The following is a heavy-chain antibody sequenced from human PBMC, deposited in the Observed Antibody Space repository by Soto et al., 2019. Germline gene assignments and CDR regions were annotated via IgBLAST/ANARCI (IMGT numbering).Heavy chain of an antibody. Sequence: EVQLVESGGGLVLPGGSLRLSCAASGFTFSGYSMNWVRQAPGKGLEWVSYIASSSWNIYYADTVKGRFTISRDNAKNSLYLQMTGLRAEDTAVYYCARGPSAAAPLSDWFFDLGGRGPLVSVSS. J-gene: IGHJ2*01. CDR3: ARGPSAAAPLSDWFFDL. V-gene: IGHV3-48*01. CDR2: IASSSWNI. D-gene: IGHD6-25*01. CDR1: GFTFSGYS.